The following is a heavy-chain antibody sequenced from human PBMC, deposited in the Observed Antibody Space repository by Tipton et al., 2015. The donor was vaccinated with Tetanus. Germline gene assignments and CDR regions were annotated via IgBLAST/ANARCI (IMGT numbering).Heavy chain of an antibody. V-gene: IGHV4-34*01. CDR2: INHSGST. J-gene: IGHJ5*01. D-gene: IGHD3-10*01. CDR3: ARGLDSRLAPGGSVDS. Sequence: AGLVKPSETLSLTCAVYGGSFSGYYWSWIRQPPGKGLEWIGEINHSGSTNYNPSLKSRVTISVDTSKNQFSLKLSSVTAADTAVYYCARGLDSRLAPGGSVDSWGQGTLVTVSS. CDR1: GGSFSGYY.